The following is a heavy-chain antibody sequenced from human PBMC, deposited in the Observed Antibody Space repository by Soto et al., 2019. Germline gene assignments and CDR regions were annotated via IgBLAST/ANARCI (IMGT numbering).Heavy chain of an antibody. CDR2: INHRGSA. Sequence: PSETLSLTCTVSGGSISSGDYYWSWIRQPPGKGPEWIGEINHRGSANYNPSLKSRVTISVDTSKSQFSLRLTSVTAADTAVYYCARYNAASGTYYFDYWGQGALVTVSS. J-gene: IGHJ4*02. D-gene: IGHD6-13*01. V-gene: IGHV4-30-4*01. CDR1: GGSISSGDYY. CDR3: ARYNAASGTYYFDY.